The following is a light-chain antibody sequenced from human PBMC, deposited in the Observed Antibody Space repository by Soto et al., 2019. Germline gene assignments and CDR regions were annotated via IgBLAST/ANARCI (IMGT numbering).Light chain of an antibody. CDR1: SSDVGSYNL. Sequence: SALTQPASVSGSPGQSITISCTGTSSDVGSYNLVSWYQQHPGKAPKLMIYEVSKRPSGVSNRFSGSKSGNTASLTISGLQAEDEADYYCCSYAGSSTPHYVFGTGTKVTV. V-gene: IGLV2-23*02. CDR3: CSYAGSSTPHYV. CDR2: EVS. J-gene: IGLJ1*01.